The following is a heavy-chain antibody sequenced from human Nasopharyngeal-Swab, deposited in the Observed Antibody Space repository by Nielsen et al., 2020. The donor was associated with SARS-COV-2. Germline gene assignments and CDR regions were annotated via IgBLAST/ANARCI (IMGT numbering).Heavy chain of an antibody. J-gene: IGHJ4*02. Sequence: VRQAPGKGLEWVAVISYDGNNKYYADSVKGRSSISRDNSKNTLYLQMNSLRAEDTAVYYCARDRRAAGTGGYFDYWGQGTLVTVSS. CDR2: ISYDGNNK. CDR3: ARDRRAAGTGGYFDY. D-gene: IGHD6-13*01. V-gene: IGHV3-30*04.